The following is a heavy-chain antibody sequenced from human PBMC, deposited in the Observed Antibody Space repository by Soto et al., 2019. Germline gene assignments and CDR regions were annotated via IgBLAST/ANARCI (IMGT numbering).Heavy chain of an antibody. Sequence: GGSLRLSCAASGFTFSRYGMHWVRQAPGKGLEWEAVISYDGSDKYYVDSVKGRFTISRDNSKNTLYLQMISLRTEDAAVYYCAKEYCGGDCYHFDYWGQGALVTVSS. J-gene: IGHJ4*02. D-gene: IGHD2-21*02. V-gene: IGHV3-30*18. CDR1: GFTFSRYG. CDR3: AKEYCGGDCYHFDY. CDR2: ISYDGSDK.